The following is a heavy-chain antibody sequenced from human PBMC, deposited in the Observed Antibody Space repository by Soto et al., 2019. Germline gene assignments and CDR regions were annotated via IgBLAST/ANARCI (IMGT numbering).Heavy chain of an antibody. D-gene: IGHD2-15*01. Sequence: GSLVLSCEASGFIFTTNSMNGVRQVPGKGLQWLSSISSSGTFKSYGDSVKGRFTISRDNAKNSLFLQMNNLSGEDTGLYYCARDPPHGGTSSWDADSWGPGTLVTVPQ. V-gene: IGHV3-21*01. CDR3: ARDPPHGGTSSWDADS. J-gene: IGHJ4*02. CDR2: ISSSGTFK. CDR1: GFIFTTNS.